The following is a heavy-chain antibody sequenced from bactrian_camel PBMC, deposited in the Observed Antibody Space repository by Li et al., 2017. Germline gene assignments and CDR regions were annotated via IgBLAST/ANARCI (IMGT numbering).Heavy chain of an antibody. CDR2: ITSSGGTQ. CDR1: GFFFKNNA. D-gene: IGHD4*01. Sequence: DVQLVESGGDLVQPGGSLRLSCAASGFFFKNNAMSWVRQAPGKGLEWVSLITSSGGTQLYADSVKGRFTFSRDDAKVTHYLQMNSLKPEDTAVYYRVAPLQPYSDFEPAKWGQGTQVTVS. CDR3: VAPLQPYSDFEPAK. V-gene: IGHV3S31*01. J-gene: IGHJ4*01.